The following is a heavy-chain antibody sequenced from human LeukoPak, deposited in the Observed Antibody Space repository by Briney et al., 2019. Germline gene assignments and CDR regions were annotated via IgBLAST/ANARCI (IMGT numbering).Heavy chain of an antibody. CDR1: GFTFSSYG. D-gene: IGHD4-17*01. Sequence: GGSLRLSCAASGFTFSSYGMHWVSQAPGKGLEWVAVIWYDGSNKYYADSVKGRFTISRDNSKNTLYLQMNSLRAEDTAVYYCARDRGAGDYPLGAFDIWGQGTMVTVSS. V-gene: IGHV3-33*01. CDR3: ARDRGAGDYPLGAFDI. J-gene: IGHJ3*02. CDR2: IWYDGSNK.